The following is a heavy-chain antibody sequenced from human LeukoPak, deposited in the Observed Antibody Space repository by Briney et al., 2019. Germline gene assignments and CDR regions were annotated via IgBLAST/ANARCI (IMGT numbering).Heavy chain of an antibody. V-gene: IGHV1-2*02. CDR3: ARQRGGHEALDI. CDR2: INPDSAGT. D-gene: IGHD6-25*01. CDR1: GYTFTGYY. Sequence: ASVKVSCKASGYTFTGYYMHWVRQAPGQGLEWMGWINPDSAGTSYAQKFRGRVAMTGDTSISTAYMELSRLRSDDTAVYYCARQRGGHEALDIWGQGTMVTVSS. J-gene: IGHJ3*02.